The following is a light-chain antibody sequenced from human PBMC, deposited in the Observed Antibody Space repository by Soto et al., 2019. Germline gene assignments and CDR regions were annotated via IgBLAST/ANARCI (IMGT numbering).Light chain of an antibody. J-gene: IGKJ2*01. CDR2: YSS. V-gene: IGKV3-15*01. CDR1: QNLSRN. CDR3: QQYDKWPHT. Sequence: EMVMTQSPATLSVSPGERATLSCRASQNLSRNLAWYQQQPGQAPRLLIFYSSTRAPGIPARYSGSGSGTDFTLTISSLQSEDCAVYYCQQYDKWPHTFGQGTKLEIK.